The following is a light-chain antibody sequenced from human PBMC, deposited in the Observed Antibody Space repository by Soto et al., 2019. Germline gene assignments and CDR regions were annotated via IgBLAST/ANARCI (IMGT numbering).Light chain of an antibody. V-gene: IGKV3-20*01. CDR2: GAS. J-gene: IGKJ5*01. Sequence: IVLTQSPGIRSFSPGERATLSCRASQSVNNDFLAWYQQKPGQAPRLLIYGASTRATDVPDRFSGSGSGADFTLTISRLEPEDFAVYYCQQHGISHITFGQGTRLEIK. CDR3: QQHGISHIT. CDR1: QSVNNDF.